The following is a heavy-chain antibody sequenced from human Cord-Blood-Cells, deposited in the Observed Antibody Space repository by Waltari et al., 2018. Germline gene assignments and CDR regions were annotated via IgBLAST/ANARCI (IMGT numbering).Heavy chain of an antibody. D-gene: IGHD6-6*01. CDR1: GFTFSSYW. Sequence: EVQLVESGGGLVKPGGSLRLACAASGFTFSSYWMSWVRQAPGKGLEWVANIKQDGSEKYYVDSVKGRFTISRDNAKNSLYLQMNSLRAEDTAVYYCARDSAARPIGWWGQGTLVTVSS. J-gene: IGHJ4*02. CDR3: ARDSAARPIGW. CDR2: IKQDGSEK. V-gene: IGHV3-7*01.